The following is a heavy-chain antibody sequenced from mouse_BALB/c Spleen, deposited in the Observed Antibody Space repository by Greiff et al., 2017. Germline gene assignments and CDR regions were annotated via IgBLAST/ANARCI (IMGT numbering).Heavy chain of an antibody. V-gene: IGHV1-69*02. CDR1: GYTFTSYW. CDR3: ARCYYGSSGAWFSY. J-gene: IGHJ3*01. CDR2: IYPSDSYT. Sequence: QVQLQQPGAELVRPGASVKLSCKASGYTFTSYWINWVKQRPGQGLEWIGNIYPSDSYTNYNQKFKDKATLTVDKSSSTAYMQLSSPTSEDSAVYYCARCYYGSSGAWFSYWGQGTLVTVSA. D-gene: IGHD1-1*01.